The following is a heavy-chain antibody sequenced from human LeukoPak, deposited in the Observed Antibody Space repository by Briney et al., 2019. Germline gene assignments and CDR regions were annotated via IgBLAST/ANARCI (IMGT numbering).Heavy chain of an antibody. J-gene: IGHJ4*02. Sequence: SSETLSLTCAVYGGSFSGYYWSWIRQPPGKGLEWIGEINHSGSTNYNPSLKSRVTISVDTSKNQFSLKLSSVTAADTAVYYCARRSVLLWFGRYDYWGQGTLVTVSS. CDR2: INHSGST. CDR3: ARRSVLLWFGRYDY. V-gene: IGHV4-34*01. D-gene: IGHD3-10*01. CDR1: GGSFSGYY.